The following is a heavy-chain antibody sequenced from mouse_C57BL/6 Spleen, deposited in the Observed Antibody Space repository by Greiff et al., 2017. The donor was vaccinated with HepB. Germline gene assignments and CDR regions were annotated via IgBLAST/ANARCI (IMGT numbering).Heavy chain of an antibody. J-gene: IGHJ1*03. CDR2: ILPGSGST. Sequence: QVQLQQSGAELMKPGASVKLSCKAPGYTFTGYWIEWVKQRPGHGLEWIGEILPGSGSTNYNEKFKGKATFTADTSSNTAYMQLSSLTTEDSAIYYCARSHHYYGSSYGYFDVWGTGTTVTVSS. V-gene: IGHV1-9*01. CDR3: ARSHHYYGSSYGYFDV. CDR1: GYTFTGYW. D-gene: IGHD1-1*01.